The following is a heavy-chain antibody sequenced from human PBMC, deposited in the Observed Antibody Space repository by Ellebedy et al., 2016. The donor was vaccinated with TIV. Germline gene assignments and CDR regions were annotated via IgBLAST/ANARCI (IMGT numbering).Heavy chain of an antibody. J-gene: IGHJ4*02. Sequence: GESLKISCAASGFTVSNNYMTCVRHAPGRGLEWVSTIYSGGGTYYADSVRGRFIISRDTSKNTLYLQMNSLRAEDTAVYYCAGGDWNYYLENWGQGTLVTVSS. D-gene: IGHD1-7*01. CDR1: GFTVSNNY. CDR3: AGGDWNYYLEN. CDR2: IYSGGGT. V-gene: IGHV3-53*01.